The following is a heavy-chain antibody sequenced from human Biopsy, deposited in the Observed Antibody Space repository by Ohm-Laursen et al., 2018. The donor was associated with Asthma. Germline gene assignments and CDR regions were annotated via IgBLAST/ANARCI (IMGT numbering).Heavy chain of an antibody. D-gene: IGHD2-21*02. Sequence: SLRLSCAASGFTFSTYGMHWVRQAPGKGLEWVAVISYDGSNKYYGDSVQGRFTISRDNSKNTLYLQMNSLRAEDTAVYYCASYEVVTSILPLGVWGQGTTVTVSS. J-gene: IGHJ6*02. V-gene: IGHV3-30*03. CDR2: ISYDGSNK. CDR1: GFTFSTYG. CDR3: ASYEVVTSILPLGV.